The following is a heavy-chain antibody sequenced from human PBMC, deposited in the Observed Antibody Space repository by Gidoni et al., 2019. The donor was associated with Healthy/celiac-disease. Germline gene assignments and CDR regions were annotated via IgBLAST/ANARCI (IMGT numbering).Heavy chain of an antibody. CDR3: AVGQVVPAAIAYYYYYGMDV. CDR2: IIPIFGTA. V-gene: IGHV1-69*01. Sequence: QVQLVQSGAEVKKPGSSVKVSCKASGGTFSSYAISWVRQAPGQGLEWMGGIIPIFGTANYAQKFQVRVTITADESTSTAYMELSSLRSEDTAVYYCAVGQVVPAAIAYYYYYGMDVWGQGTTVTVSS. CDR1: GGTFSSYA. D-gene: IGHD2-2*01. J-gene: IGHJ6*02.